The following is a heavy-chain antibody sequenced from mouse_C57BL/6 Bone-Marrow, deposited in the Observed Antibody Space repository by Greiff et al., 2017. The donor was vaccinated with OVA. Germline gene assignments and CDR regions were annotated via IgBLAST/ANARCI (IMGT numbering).Heavy chain of an antibody. J-gene: IGHJ2*01. CDR3: AGDPYGTLYYFDY. CDR2: ITHSGET. CDR1: GFPFTSGYY. V-gene: IGHV12-3*01. Sequence: QVQLKESGPGLVKPSQSLFLTCSITGFPFTSGYYWIWIRQSPGKPLEWMGYITHSGETFYNPSLQSTISITRDTSKNKFFLLLNSVTTEDTAIYYCAGDPYGTLYYFDYWGQGTTLTVSS. D-gene: IGHD2-1*01.